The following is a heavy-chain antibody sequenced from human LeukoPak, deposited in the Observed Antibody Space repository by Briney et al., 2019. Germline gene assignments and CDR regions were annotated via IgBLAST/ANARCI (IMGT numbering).Heavy chain of an antibody. J-gene: IGHJ4*02. Sequence: PGRSLRLSCAASGFTFSSYSMNWVRQAPGQGLEGVSYISSSTSTIYYADSVKGRFNISRDNANNSLYLQMNSLRGEDTAVYYCARDRLSVTTDWGQGTLVTVSS. D-gene: IGHD4-17*01. CDR1: GFTFSSYS. V-gene: IGHV3-48*01. CDR2: ISSSTSTI. CDR3: ARDRLSVTTD.